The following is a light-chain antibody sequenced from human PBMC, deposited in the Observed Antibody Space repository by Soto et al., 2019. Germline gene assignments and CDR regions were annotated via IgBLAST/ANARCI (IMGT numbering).Light chain of an antibody. CDR1: SSNIGTSS. CDR3: AAWEDSLNGHV. Sequence: QAVVTQPHSASGTPGQRVTISCSGSSSNIGTSSVHWFQQLPGTAPKLLISTTNQRPSGVPERFSGSKSGTSASLAISGLQSEDEADYYCAAWEDSLNGHVFGTGTKLTVL. V-gene: IGLV1-44*01. J-gene: IGLJ1*01. CDR2: TTN.